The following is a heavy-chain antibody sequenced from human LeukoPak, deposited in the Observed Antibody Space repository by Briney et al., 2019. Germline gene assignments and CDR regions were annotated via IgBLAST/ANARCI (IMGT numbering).Heavy chain of an antibody. CDR2: ISSSGSTI. D-gene: IGHD3-10*01. CDR1: GFTFSDYY. J-gene: IGHJ2*01. CDR3: AKERGSGSYSDIGYFDL. V-gene: IGHV3-11*01. Sequence: GGSLRLSCAASGFTFSDYYMSWIRQAPGKGLEWVSYISSSGSTIYYADSVKGRFTISRDNSKNSLYLQMNSLRTEDTALYYCAKERGSGSYSDIGYFDLWGRGTLVTVSS.